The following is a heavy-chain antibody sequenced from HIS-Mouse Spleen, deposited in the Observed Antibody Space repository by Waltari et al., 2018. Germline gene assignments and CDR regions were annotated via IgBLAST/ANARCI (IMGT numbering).Heavy chain of an antibody. Sequence: QVQLVESGGGVVQPGRSLRPSCAAAGFTFSSYGMHWVRQAPGKGLEWVAVIGYDGSNKYYADSVKGRFTISRDNSKNTLYLQMNSLRAEDTAVYYCASISLWGGPVDIWGQGTMVTVSS. CDR2: IGYDGSNK. J-gene: IGHJ3*02. CDR1: GFTFSSYG. CDR3: ASISLWGGPVDI. V-gene: IGHV3-33*01. D-gene: IGHD3-10*01.